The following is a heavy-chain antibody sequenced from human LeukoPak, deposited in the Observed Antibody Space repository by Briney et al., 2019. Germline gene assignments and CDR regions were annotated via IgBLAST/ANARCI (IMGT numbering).Heavy chain of an antibody. CDR1: GGSISSYY. CDR3: ARGNIVATYAFDI. CDR2: IYYSGST. V-gene: IGHV4-59*01. Sequence: PSETLSLTCTVSGGSISSYYWSWIRQPPGKGLEWIGYIYYSGSTNYNPSLKSRVTISVDTSKNQFSLKLSSVTAADTAVYYCARGNIVATYAFDIWGQGTMVTVSS. J-gene: IGHJ3*02. D-gene: IGHD5-12*01.